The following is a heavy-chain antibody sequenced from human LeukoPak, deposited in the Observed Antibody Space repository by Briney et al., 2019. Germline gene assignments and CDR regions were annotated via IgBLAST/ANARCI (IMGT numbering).Heavy chain of an antibody. CDR1: GYTLTELS. J-gene: IGHJ6*02. D-gene: IGHD3-9*01. CDR3: STANNGLRYFDWFPYGMDV. CDR2: FDPEDGET. Sequence: GASVKVSCKVSGYTLTELSMHWVRQAPGKGLEWMGGFDPEDGETIYAQKFQGRVTMTEDTSTDTAYMELSSLRSEDTAVYYFSTANNGLRYFDWFPYGMDVWGQGTTVTVSS. V-gene: IGHV1-24*01.